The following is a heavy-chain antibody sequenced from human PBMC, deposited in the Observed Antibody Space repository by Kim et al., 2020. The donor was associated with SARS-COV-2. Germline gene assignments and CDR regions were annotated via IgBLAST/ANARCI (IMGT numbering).Heavy chain of an antibody. CDR1: GFMFSNYE. V-gene: IGHV3-48*03. CDR2: ISVTSTTI. CDR3: VRDEAITGTTFGT. J-gene: IGHJ5*02. Sequence: GGSLRLSCAASGFMFSNYEMNWVRQAPGKGLEWVSYISVTSTTIYYADSVKGRFTISRDNDKETLYLQMNSLRVEDTGLYYCVRDEAITGTTFGTWGQGTLVTVSS. D-gene: IGHD1-20*01.